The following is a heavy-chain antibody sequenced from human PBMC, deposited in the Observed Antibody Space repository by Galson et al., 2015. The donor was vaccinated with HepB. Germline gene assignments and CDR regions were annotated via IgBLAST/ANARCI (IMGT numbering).Heavy chain of an antibody. CDR2: IRSKTYGGTT. V-gene: IGHV3-49*03. CDR1: GFTFGDYS. CDR3: TSGIQLWLI. D-gene: IGHD5-18*01. J-gene: IGHJ4*02. Sequence: SLRLSCAASGFTFGDYSMSWFRQAPGRGLEWVGLIRSKTYGGTTEYAASVKGRFTISRDDSKSIAYLQMNSLITEDTAVYYCTSGIQLWLIWGQGTLVTVSS.